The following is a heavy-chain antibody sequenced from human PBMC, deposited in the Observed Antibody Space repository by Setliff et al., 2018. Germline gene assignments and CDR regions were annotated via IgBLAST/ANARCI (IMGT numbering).Heavy chain of an antibody. Sequence: ASVKVSCKASGYTFTSYYMHWVRQAPGQGLEWMGIINPSGGSTSYAQKFQGRVTMTRDTSTSTAYMELRSLRSDDTAVYYCAGDPREGDYGDSYAAYYYYGMDVWGQGTTVTVSS. CDR2: INPSGGST. V-gene: IGHV1-46*01. J-gene: IGHJ6*02. D-gene: IGHD4-17*01. CDR1: GYTFTSYY. CDR3: AGDPREGDYGDSYAAYYYYGMDV.